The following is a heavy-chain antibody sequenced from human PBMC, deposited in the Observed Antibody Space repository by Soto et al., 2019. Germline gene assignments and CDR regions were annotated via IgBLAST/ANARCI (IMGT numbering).Heavy chain of an antibody. Sequence: GGSLRLSCAASGLTFSPNWMHWVRQAPGKGLEWVARINADASSKTYADAVKGRLTLSRDNATATVYLHMTSLRLDDTAVYYCARELNDYPYYFDYWGQGTLVTVSS. CDR3: ARELNDYPYYFDY. CDR2: INADASSK. D-gene: IGHD4-17*01. V-gene: IGHV3-74*03. J-gene: IGHJ4*02. CDR1: GLTFSPNW.